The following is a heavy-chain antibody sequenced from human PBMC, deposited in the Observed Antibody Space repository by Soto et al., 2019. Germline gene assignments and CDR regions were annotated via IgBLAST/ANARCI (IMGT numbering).Heavy chain of an antibody. V-gene: IGHV4-39*01. Sequence: PSETLSLTCTVSGGSISSSSYYWGWIRQPPGKGLEWIGSIYYSGSTYYNPSLKSRVNISVDTSKNQLSLKLSSVTAADTAVYYCARLGGSGGGDLLYWGQGTLVTVSS. CDR2: IYYSGST. D-gene: IGHD2-21*02. CDR1: GGSISSSSYY. CDR3: ARLGGSGGGDLLY. J-gene: IGHJ4*02.